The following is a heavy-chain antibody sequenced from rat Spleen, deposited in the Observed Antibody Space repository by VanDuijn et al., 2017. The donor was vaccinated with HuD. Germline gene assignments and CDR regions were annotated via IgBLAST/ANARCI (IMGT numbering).Heavy chain of an antibody. CDR3: ARGAAGDYYVLDA. D-gene: IGHD1-2*01. J-gene: IGHJ4*01. CDR2: INPDGGTT. Sequence: EVQLVESDGGLVQPGRSLKLSCAASGFTFSDYYMAWVRQAPTKGLEWFSSINPDGGTTYYPDSVKGRFTISRDNAENTVYLQMNSLRSEDTATYYCARGAAGDYYVLDAWGQGASVTVSS. CDR1: GFTFSDYY. V-gene: IGHV5-25*01.